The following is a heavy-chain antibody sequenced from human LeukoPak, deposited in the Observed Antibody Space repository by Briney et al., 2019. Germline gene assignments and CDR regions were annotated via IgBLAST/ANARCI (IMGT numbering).Heavy chain of an antibody. V-gene: IGHV3-30-3*01. J-gene: IGHJ3*02. Sequence: PGRSLRLSCAASGFTFSSYATHWVRQAPGKGLEWVAVISYDGSNKYYADSVKGRFTISRDNSKNTLYLQMNSLRAEDTAVYYCARAGILWWSNAFDIWGQGTMVTVSS. CDR1: GFTFSSYA. D-gene: IGHD2-21*01. CDR3: ARAGILWWSNAFDI. CDR2: ISYDGSNK.